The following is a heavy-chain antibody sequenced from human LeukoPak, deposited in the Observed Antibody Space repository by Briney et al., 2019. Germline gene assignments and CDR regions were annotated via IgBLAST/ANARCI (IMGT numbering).Heavy chain of an antibody. CDR3: ARRGFDY. J-gene: IGHJ4*02. Sequence: SETLSLTCAVYGGSLSGYYWSWIRQPPGKGLEWIGEINHSGSTNYNPSLKSRVTISVDTSKNQFSLKLSSVTAADTAVYYCARRGFDYWGQGTLVTVSS. V-gene: IGHV4-34*01. CDR2: INHSGST. CDR1: GGSLSGYY.